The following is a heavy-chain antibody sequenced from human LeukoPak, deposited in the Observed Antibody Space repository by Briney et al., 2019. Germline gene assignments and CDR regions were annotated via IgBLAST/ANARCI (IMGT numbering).Heavy chain of an antibody. CDR1: GXTFSSYA. D-gene: IGHD3-16*01. CDR2: MSGSGGST. J-gene: IGHJ3*02. V-gene: IGHV3-23*01. CDR3: AKDREYSYVYDAFDI. Sequence: GGSLRLSCAASGXTFSSYAMSWVPQAPGKGLEWVSGMSGSGGSTYYADSVKGRFTISRDNSRNTLYLQMNTLRAEDTAVYYCAKDREYSYVYDAFDIWGQGTLVTVSS.